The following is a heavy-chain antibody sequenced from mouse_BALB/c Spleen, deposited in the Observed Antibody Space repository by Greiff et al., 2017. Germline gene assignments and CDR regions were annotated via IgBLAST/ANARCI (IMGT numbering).Heavy chain of an antibody. J-gene: IGHJ4*01. CDR2: IYPSDSYT. D-gene: IGHD2-3*01. CDR1: GYTFTSYW. V-gene: IGHV1-69*02. CDR3: TGGYSYAMDY. Sequence: QVQLQQPGAELVRPGASVKLSFKASGYTFTSYWINWVKQRPGQGLEWIGNIYPSDSYTNYNQKFKDKATLTVDKSSSTAYMQLSSPTSEDSAVYYCTGGYSYAMDYWGQGTSVTVSS.